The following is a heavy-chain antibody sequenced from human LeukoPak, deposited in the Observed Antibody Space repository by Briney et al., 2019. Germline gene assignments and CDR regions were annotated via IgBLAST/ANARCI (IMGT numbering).Heavy chain of an antibody. CDR1: GFTFSSYS. D-gene: IGHD3-3*01. CDR3: ARDRISLRFLEWLFHYYGMDV. J-gene: IGHJ6*02. Sequence: GGSLRLSCAASGFTFSSYSMNWVRQAPGKGLEWVSYISSSSTIYYADSVKGRFTISRDNAKNSLYLQMNSLRAEDTAVYYCARDRISLRFLEWLFHYYGMDVWGQGTTVTVSS. V-gene: IGHV3-48*01. CDR2: ISSSSTI.